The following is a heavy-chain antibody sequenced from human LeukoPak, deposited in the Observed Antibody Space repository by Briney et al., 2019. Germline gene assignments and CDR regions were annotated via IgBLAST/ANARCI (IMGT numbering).Heavy chain of an antibody. V-gene: IGHV7-4-1*02. J-gene: IGHJ4*02. Sequence: GASVKVSCKASGYTFTSYAMNWVRQAPGQGLEWMGWINTNTGNPTYAQGFTGRFVFSLDTSVSTAYLQISSLKAEDTAVYYCARAKLLKKNCSGGSCYSWDFDYWGQGTLVTVSS. D-gene: IGHD2-15*01. CDR3: ARAKLLKKNCSGGSCYSWDFDY. CDR2: INTNTGNP. CDR1: GYTFTSYA.